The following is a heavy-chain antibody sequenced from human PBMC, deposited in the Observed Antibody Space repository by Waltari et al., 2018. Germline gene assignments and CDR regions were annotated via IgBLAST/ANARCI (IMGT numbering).Heavy chain of an antibody. CDR1: GFAVNNYY. CDR3: ARVNRLQGYSFGYFFDL. D-gene: IGHD5-18*01. V-gene: IGHV3-53*01. J-gene: IGHJ4*02. CDR2: IDASENL. Sequence: EVQLMESGGRLIHPGGSLRLSCSASGFAVNNYYMTWVRQPPGKGLEWVSLIDASENLYYTTSVKGRFAISRDNSKNTVHLQMDRLTDEDTALYFCARVNRLQGYSFGYFFDLWGQGTHVTVSS.